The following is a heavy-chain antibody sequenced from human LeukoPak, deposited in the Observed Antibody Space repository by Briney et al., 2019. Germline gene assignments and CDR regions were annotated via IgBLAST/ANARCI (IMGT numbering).Heavy chain of an antibody. CDR3: ARGVGWFDP. V-gene: IGHV4-39*07. D-gene: IGHD3-16*01. J-gene: IGHJ5*02. CDR1: GGSISSSNYY. Sequence: PSETLSLTCTVSGGSISSSNYYWGWIRQPPGKGLEWIGSIYYSGSTNYNPSLKSRVTISVDTSKNQFSLKLSSVTAADTAVYYCARGVGWFDPWGQGTLVTVSS. CDR2: IYYSGST.